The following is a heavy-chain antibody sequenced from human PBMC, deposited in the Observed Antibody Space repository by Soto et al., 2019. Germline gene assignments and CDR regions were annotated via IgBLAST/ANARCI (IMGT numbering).Heavy chain of an antibody. D-gene: IGHD5-12*01. CDR1: GGSVSSGSYY. Sequence: QVQLQESGPGLVKPSETLSLTCTVSGGSVSSGSYYWSWIRQPPGKGLEWIGYIYSSGSTSYNPALKRRFTISVDTSKNQFSLKLSSVTAADTAVYYCARDGDGYNYWGQGTLVTVSS. V-gene: IGHV4-61*01. CDR3: ARDGDGYNY. J-gene: IGHJ4*02. CDR2: IYSSGST.